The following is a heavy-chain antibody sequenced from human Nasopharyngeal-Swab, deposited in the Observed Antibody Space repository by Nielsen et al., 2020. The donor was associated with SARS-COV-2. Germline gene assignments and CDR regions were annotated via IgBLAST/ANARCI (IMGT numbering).Heavy chain of an antibody. CDR3: ARDQRRSSTTWLYYYGMDV. CDR1: GGSVSSGSYY. CDR2: IYYSGST. Sequence: SETLSLTCTVSGGSVSSGSYYWSWIRQPPGKGLEWIGYIYYSGSTNYNPSVKSRVTISVDTSKNQFSLKLSSVTAADTAVYYCARDQRRSSTTWLYYYGMDVWGQGTTVTVSS. J-gene: IGHJ6*02. V-gene: IGHV4-61*01. D-gene: IGHD2-2*01.